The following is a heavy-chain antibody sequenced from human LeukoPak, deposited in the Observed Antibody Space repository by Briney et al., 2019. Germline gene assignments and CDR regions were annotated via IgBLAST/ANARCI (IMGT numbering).Heavy chain of an antibody. CDR3: ARRSCSGGTCRNWFDP. CDR1: GYSFNXYW. Sequence: GESLKISCKGSGYSFNXYWIXWVRXMPGKXLEWMGIIYPGDSDTRNSSSFQGQVTISADKSISTAYLQWSSLKASDTAMYYCARRSCSGGTCRNWFDPWGQGTLVTVSS. D-gene: IGHD2-15*01. V-gene: IGHV5-51*01. J-gene: IGHJ5*02. CDR2: IYPGDSDT.